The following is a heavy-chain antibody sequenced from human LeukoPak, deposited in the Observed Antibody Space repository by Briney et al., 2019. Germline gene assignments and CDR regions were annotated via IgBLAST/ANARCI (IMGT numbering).Heavy chain of an antibody. CDR3: ARYLDYGGNSRVFQH. V-gene: IGHV4-34*01. Sequence: SETLSLTCTVSGDSFSDFSYYWGWIRQPPGKGLEWIGEINHGGSTNYNPSLKSRVTISVDTSKNQFSLKLSSVTAADTAVYYCARYLDYGGNSRVFQHWGQGTLVTVSS. CDR2: INHGGST. J-gene: IGHJ1*01. CDR1: GDSFSDFSYY. D-gene: IGHD4-23*01.